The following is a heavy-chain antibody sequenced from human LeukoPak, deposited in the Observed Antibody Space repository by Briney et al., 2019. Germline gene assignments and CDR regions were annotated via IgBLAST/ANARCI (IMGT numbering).Heavy chain of an antibody. Sequence: PSETLSLTCTVSGGSISSHYWSWIRQPPGKGLEWIGYIYYSGSTNYNPSLKSRVTISVDTSKNQFSLNLSSVTAADTAVYYCARGTTGYNWFDPWGQGTLVTVSS. CDR3: ARGTTGYNWFDP. CDR1: GGSISSHY. J-gene: IGHJ5*02. V-gene: IGHV4-59*08. D-gene: IGHD4-11*01. CDR2: IYYSGST.